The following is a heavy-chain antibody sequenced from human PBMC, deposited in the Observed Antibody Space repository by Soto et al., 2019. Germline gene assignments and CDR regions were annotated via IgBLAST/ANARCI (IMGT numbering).Heavy chain of an antibody. CDR3: ARVTRAGDFDY. CDR1: GASVSSNSAA. V-gene: IGHV6-1*01. Sequence: SQTLSLTCAISGASVSSNSAACNWIRQSPSRGLEWLGRTYYRSKWYNDYAVSVKSRITINLDTSKNQFSLQLNSVTHENTAAYYCARVTRAGDFDYWGQGTLVAVSS. J-gene: IGHJ4*02. D-gene: IGHD2-2*01. CDR2: TYYRSKWYN.